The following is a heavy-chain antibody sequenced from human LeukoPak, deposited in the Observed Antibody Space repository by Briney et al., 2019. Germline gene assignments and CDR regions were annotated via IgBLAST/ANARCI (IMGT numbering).Heavy chain of an antibody. CDR3: TSWGDTTAEYFQR. Sequence: GGSLRLSCVVSGFTFNRCWMNWVRQAPGKGLEWVAHINPDGRDTYYVDSVKGRFTISRDNAQNSMYLQMNSLRVEDTAVYYCTSWGDTTAEYFQRWGQGTLVTVTS. D-gene: IGHD2-21*02. CDR1: GFTFNRCW. J-gene: IGHJ1*01. V-gene: IGHV3-7*01. CDR2: INPDGRDT.